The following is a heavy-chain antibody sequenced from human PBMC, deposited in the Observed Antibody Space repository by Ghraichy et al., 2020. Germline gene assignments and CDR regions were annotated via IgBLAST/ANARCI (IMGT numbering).Heavy chain of an antibody. J-gene: IGHJ6*02. CDR2: TDSTSSYI. D-gene: IGHD5-18*01. CDR1: GFSFSTYN. V-gene: IGHV3-21*01. CDR3: ARGVDTPMAVGMDV. Sequence: GGSLRLSCAASGFSFSTYNMNWVRQPPGKGLEWLSSTDSTSSYIFYADSVKGRFTISRDNAKNSLYLQMNSLTAEDTAVYYCARGVDTPMAVGMDVWGQGTTVTVPS.